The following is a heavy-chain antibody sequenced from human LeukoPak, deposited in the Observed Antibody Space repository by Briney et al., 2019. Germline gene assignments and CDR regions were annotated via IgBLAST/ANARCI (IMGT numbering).Heavy chain of an antibody. V-gene: IGHV4-4*02. J-gene: IGHJ4*02. D-gene: IGHD3-16*01. CDR1: GGSISSSNW. CDR3: ARANPTVDWGYFDY. Sequence: PSETLSLTCSVSGGSISSSNWWSWVRQPPGKGLEWIGEIYHSGSTNYNPALKSRVTISVDKSKNQFSLKLSSVAAADTAVYYCARANPTVDWGYFDYWGQGTLVTVSS. CDR2: IYHSGST.